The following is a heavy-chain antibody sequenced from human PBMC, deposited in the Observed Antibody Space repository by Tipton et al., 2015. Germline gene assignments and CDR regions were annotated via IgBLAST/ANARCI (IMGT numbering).Heavy chain of an antibody. CDR1: GGTFSSHA. CDR2: IIPMFGTA. Sequence: QSGPEVKKPGSSVKVSCKASGGTFSSHAISWVRQAPGQGLEWMGGIIPMFGTADYAQKFRGRVTITADETTSTVDMEVSSLRSEDTAVYYCATGESGSKRYFYNIYVWGQGTTVTVSS. J-gene: IGHJ6*02. V-gene: IGHV1-69*01. D-gene: IGHD3-22*01. CDR3: ATGESGSKRYFYNIYV.